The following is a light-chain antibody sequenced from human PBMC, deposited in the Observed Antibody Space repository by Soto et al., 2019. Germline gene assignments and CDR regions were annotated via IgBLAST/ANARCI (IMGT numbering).Light chain of an antibody. Sequence: EIVLTQSPATLSLSPGERATLSCRASQSFSKNLAWYQQKPGQAPRLLIYDSSTRATGIPPRVSGSGSGTDFPLTISSLEPADFAVYYCQQRGDWPRTFGQGTKVEIK. CDR2: DSS. CDR1: QSFSKN. J-gene: IGKJ1*01. V-gene: IGKV3-11*01. CDR3: QQRGDWPRT.